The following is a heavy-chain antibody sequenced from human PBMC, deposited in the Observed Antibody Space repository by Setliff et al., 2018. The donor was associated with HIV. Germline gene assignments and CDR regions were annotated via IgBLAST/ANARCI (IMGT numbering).Heavy chain of an antibody. CDR2: ISSSSSTI. Sequence: GGSLRLSCAASGFTFSSYSMNWVRQAPGKGLEWVSYISSSSSTIYYADSVKGRFTISRDNAKNSLYLQMNSLRAEDTAVYYCARDITSYGMDVWGQGTTVTVSS. CDR3: ARDITSYGMDV. CDR1: GFTFSSYS. V-gene: IGHV3-48*04. J-gene: IGHJ6*02. D-gene: IGHD3-10*01.